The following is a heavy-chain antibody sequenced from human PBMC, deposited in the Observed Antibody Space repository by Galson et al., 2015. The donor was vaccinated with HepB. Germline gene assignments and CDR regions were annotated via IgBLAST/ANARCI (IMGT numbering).Heavy chain of an antibody. V-gene: IGHV3-7*03. CDR1: GLSFSSYW. CDR2: IDQDGSEE. CDR3: ARGPVVFLEYAFDI. J-gene: IGHJ3*02. D-gene: IGHD2-8*02. Sequence: SLRLSCAASGLSFSSYWMTWVRQAPGKGLEWVANIDQDGSEEYYVDSVKGRFIISRDNVKRSLYLQMNSLRAEDTAVYYCARGPVVFLEYAFDIWGQGTMVTVS.